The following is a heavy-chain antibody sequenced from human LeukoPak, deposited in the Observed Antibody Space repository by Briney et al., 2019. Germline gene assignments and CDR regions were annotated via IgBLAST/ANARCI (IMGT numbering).Heavy chain of an antibody. CDR1: DYTFTSYV. Sequence: ASVKVSCKASDYTFTSYVISWVRQAPGQGFEWMGWISGYNGNTNYAQKFQGRVTMTTDTSTSTAYMELRSLRSDDTAVYYCARDGSGSYYNDYWGQGTLVTVSS. V-gene: IGHV1-18*01. J-gene: IGHJ4*02. CDR2: ISGYNGNT. CDR3: ARDGSGSYYNDY. D-gene: IGHD3-10*01.